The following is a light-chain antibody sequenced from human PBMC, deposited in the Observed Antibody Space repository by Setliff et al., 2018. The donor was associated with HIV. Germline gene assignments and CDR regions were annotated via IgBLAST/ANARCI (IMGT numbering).Light chain of an antibody. CDR1: SSDVGGYSY. CDR3: SSYAITNTLL. V-gene: IGLV2-14*01. CDR2: EVT. Sequence: QSVLTQPASVSGSPGQSITISCTGTSSDVGGYSYVSWYQQHPGKAPKLIIYEVTNRPSGVSNRFSGSKSGNTASLTISGLQAEDEADYYCSSYAITNTLLFGTGTKVTVL. J-gene: IGLJ1*01.